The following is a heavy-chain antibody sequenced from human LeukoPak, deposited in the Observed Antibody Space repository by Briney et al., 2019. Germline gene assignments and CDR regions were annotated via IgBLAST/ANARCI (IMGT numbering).Heavy chain of an antibody. CDR3: ARAHSNRSGRQWLVRDDYYYGVDV. Sequence: KPSETLSLTCTVSGGSISSYYWSWIRQPPGKGLEWIGYIYYSGSTNYNPSLKSRVTISVDTSKNQFSLKLSSVTAADTAVYYCARAHSNRSGRQWLVRDDYYYGVDVWGQGTTVTVSS. CDR1: GGSISSYY. J-gene: IGHJ6*02. V-gene: IGHV4-59*01. CDR2: IYYSGST. D-gene: IGHD6-19*01.